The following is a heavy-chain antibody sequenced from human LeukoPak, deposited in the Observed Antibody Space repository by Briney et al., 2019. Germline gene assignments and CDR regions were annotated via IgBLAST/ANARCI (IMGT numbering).Heavy chain of an antibody. J-gene: IGHJ3*02. CDR3: AREGCSSCGAFDI. D-gene: IGHD6-13*01. CDR1: GYTFTSYY. V-gene: IGHV1-46*01. Sequence: ASVKVSCKASGYTFTSYYMHWVRQVPGQGLEWMGIINPSGGSTSYAQKFQGRVTMTRDMSTSTVYMELSSLRSEDTAVYYCAREGCSSCGAFDIWGQGTMVTLSS. CDR2: INPSGGST.